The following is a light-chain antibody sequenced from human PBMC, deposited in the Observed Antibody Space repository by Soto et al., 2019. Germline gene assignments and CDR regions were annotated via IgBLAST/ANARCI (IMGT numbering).Light chain of an antibody. J-gene: IGLJ2*01. CDR3: CSYAGSSTVV. CDR1: SSDVGSYNL. CDR2: EGS. V-gene: IGLV2-23*03. Sequence: QSASVSGSPGQSITISCTGTSSDVGSYNLVSWYQQHPGKAPKLMIYEGSKRPSGVSNRFSGSKSGNTASLTISGLQAEDEADYYCCSYAGSSTVVFGGGTKLTVL.